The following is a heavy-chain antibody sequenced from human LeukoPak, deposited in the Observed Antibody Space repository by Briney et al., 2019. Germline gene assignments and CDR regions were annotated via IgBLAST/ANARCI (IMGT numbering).Heavy chain of an antibody. CDR1: GFTFTTYS. CDR3: VRDTKDY. CDR2: ISSGSSAI. Sequence: GGSLRLSCEASGFTFTTYSMTWVRQAPGKGLEWVSIISSGSSAIFSADSVKGRFTISRDNTKNSLFLQLNNLRAEDTAIYYCVRDTKDYWGQGTLVTVSS. V-gene: IGHV3-48*04. D-gene: IGHD2-8*01. J-gene: IGHJ4*02.